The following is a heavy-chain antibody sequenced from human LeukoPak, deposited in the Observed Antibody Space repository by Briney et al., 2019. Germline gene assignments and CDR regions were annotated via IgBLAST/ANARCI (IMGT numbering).Heavy chain of an antibody. J-gene: IGHJ4*02. CDR1: GYTFTSYD. D-gene: IGHD6-19*01. V-gene: IGHV1-8*01. CDR3: ARDPTAVAGTRFDY. CDR2: MNPNSGNT. Sequence: GASVKVSCKASGYTFTSYDINWVRQATGQGLEWMGWMNPNSGNTGYAQKFQGRVTMTRNTSISTAYMELSSLRSEDTAVYYCARDPTAVAGTRFDYWGQGTLVTVSS.